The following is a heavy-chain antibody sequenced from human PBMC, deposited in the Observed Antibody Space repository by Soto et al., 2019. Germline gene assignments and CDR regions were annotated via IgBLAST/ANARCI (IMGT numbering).Heavy chain of an antibody. V-gene: IGHV1-3*01. CDR1: GYTSTSYA. CDR3: ATHLGINIVVVTDHEYLQH. D-gene: IGHD2-21*02. Sequence: ASVKVACKPSGYTSTSYAMHWVRQAPRQMLEWMGWINAGNGNTKYSQKFQGRVTITRDTSASIDDKELSSLRSEDTDVYYCATHLGINIVVVTDHEYLQHWGQVTLVTVSS. J-gene: IGHJ1*01. CDR2: INAGNGNT.